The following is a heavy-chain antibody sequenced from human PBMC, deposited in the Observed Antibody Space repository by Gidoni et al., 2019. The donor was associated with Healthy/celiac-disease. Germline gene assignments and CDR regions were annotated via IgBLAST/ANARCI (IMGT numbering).Heavy chain of an antibody. CDR1: GDSVSSNSAA. Sequence: QVQLQQSGPGLVKPSQTLSLTCAISGDSVSSNSAAWNWIRQSPSRGLEWLGRTYYRSKWYNDYAVSVKSRITINPDTSKNQFSLQLNSVTPEDTAVYYCARDRIVVVVAATRSYYYGMDVWGQGTTVTVSS. CDR3: ARDRIVVVVAATRSYYYGMDV. CDR2: TYYRSKWYN. D-gene: IGHD2-15*01. V-gene: IGHV6-1*01. J-gene: IGHJ6*02.